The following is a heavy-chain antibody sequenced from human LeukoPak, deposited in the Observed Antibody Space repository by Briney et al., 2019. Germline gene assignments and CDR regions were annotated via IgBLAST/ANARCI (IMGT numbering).Heavy chain of an antibody. CDR3: ARRDDFDI. CDR1: GFTFSTYH. J-gene: IGHJ3*02. CDR2: ISTSSTNVM. V-gene: IGHV3-48*04. Sequence: GGSLRLSCAASGFTFSTYHMNWVRQAPGKGLEWVSFISTSSTNVMYYADSVKGRFTISRDDARNSLYLQMNSLRVEDTAMYYCARRDDFDIWGQGTLVTVSS.